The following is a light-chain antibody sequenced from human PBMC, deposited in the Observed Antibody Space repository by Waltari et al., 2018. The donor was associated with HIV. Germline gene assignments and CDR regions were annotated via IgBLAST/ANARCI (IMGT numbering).Light chain of an antibody. CDR2: WAS. Sequence: DIVMTQSPDSLAVSLGERATIKCKSRQSVLYISNNKNYLAWYQQKSGQSPRLLIYWASTRESGVPDRFSGSGSGTDFTLTINNLQAEDVAVYYCQQYYNTPFFGGGTKVEIK. CDR3: QQYYNTPF. V-gene: IGKV4-1*01. J-gene: IGKJ4*01. CDR1: QSVLYISNNKNY.